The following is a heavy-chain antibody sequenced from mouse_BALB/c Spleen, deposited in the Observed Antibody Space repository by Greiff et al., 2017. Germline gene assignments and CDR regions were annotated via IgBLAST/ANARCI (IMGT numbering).Heavy chain of an antibody. CDR3: ARGGNYGDYYAMDY. CDR1: GYSITSGYY. D-gene: IGHD2-1*01. V-gene: IGHV3-6*02. Sequence: EVQLQESGPGLVKPSQSLSLTCSVTGYSITSGYYWNWIRQFPGNKLEWMGYISYDGSNNYNPSLKNRISITRDTSKNQFFLKLNSVTTEDTATYYCARGGNYGDYYAMDYWGQGTSVTVSS. CDR2: ISYDGSN. J-gene: IGHJ4*01.